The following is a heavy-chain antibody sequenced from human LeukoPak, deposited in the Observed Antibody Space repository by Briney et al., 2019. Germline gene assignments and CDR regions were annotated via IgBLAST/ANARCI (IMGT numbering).Heavy chain of an antibody. CDR1: GGTFTSYA. CDR3: AGWGWPSGSSTRYYYYYYMDV. V-gene: IGHV1-69*05. D-gene: IGHD2-2*01. CDR2: IIPIFGTA. Sequence: SVKVSCKASGGTFTSYAISWVRQAPGQGLEWMGGIIPIFGTANYVQKFQGRVTITTEESTSTAYKELSSLISEDTAVYYCAGWGWPSGSSTRYYYYYYMDVWGKGTTVTVSS. J-gene: IGHJ6*03.